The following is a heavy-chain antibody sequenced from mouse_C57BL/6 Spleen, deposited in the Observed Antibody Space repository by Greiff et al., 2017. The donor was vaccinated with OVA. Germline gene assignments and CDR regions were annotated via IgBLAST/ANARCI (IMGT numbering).Heavy chain of an antibody. CDR2: IHPNSGST. V-gene: IGHV1-64*01. CDR1: GYTFTSYW. J-gene: IGHJ4*01. D-gene: IGHD1-1*01. CDR3: ARRSTTVVDAMDY. Sequence: VQLQQSGAELVKPGASVKLSCKASGYTFTSYWMHWVKQRPGQGLEWIGMIHPNSGSTNYNEKFKSKATLTVDKSSSTAYMQLSSLTSEDSAVYYCARRSTTVVDAMDYWGQGTSVTVSS.